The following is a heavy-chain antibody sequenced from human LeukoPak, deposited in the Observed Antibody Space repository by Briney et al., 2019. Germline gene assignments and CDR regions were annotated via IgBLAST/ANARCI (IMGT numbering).Heavy chain of an antibody. V-gene: IGHV4-59*01. CDR1: GGSISSYY. D-gene: IGHD1-26*01. CDR2: LYYSGST. Sequence: SETLSLTCTVSGGSISSYYSSWVRHPPGKGLEWIGYLYYSGSTNYSASPESRVTISVDTSKSQFALKLSSVTAADTAVYYCAKERSYIWFDPWGEGTLVTVSS. CDR3: AKERSYIWFDP. J-gene: IGHJ5*02.